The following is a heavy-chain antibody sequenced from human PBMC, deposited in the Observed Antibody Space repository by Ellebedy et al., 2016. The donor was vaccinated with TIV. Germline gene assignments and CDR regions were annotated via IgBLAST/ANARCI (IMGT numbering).Heavy chain of an antibody. V-gene: IGHV4-59*01. Sequence: SETLSLTXTASGGSISTYYWSWIRQPPGKGLEWIGYIYYSGSSNYNPSLKSRVTISGDTSKNQFFLKLSSVTAADTAAYYCASHYGLDYWGQGTLVTVSS. D-gene: IGHD4-17*01. J-gene: IGHJ4*02. CDR3: ASHYGLDY. CDR2: IYYSGSS. CDR1: GGSISTYY.